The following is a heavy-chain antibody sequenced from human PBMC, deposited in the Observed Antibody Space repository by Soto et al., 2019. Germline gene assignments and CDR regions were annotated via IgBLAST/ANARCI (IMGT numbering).Heavy chain of an antibody. J-gene: IGHJ4*02. D-gene: IGHD6-19*01. CDR2: ISYDGSNK. Sequence: GGSLRLSCAASGFTFSSYGMHWVRQAPGKGLEWVAVISYDGSNKYYADSVKGRFTISRDNSKNTLYLQMNSLRAEDTAVYYCAKDKAVAGTVFDYWGQGTLVTVSS. CDR1: GFTFSSYG. V-gene: IGHV3-30*18. CDR3: AKDKAVAGTVFDY.